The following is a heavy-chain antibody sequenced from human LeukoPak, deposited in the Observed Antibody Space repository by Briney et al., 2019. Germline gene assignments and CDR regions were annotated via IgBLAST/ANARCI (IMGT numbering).Heavy chain of an antibody. CDR3: AKGYSGSYRSYFDY. V-gene: IGHV3-23*01. Sequence: GGALRLSCAASGFTFTTYAMSWVRQAPGKGVEWVSTVGGNGGSKYYADSVKGGFTISRDNPKNPLYLQMNTLRAEDTAVYYCAKGYSGSYRSYFDYWGQGSLVTVSS. CDR2: VGGNGGSK. CDR1: GFTFTTYA. J-gene: IGHJ4*02. D-gene: IGHD1-26*01.